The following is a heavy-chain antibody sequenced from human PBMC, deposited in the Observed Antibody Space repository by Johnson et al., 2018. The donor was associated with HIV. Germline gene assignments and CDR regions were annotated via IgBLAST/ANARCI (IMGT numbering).Heavy chain of an antibody. CDR3: ARDRFGSGRPNAFDM. CDR1: GFTFRDYG. Sequence: QVQLVESGGGVVQPGRSLRLSCEASGFTFRDYGMHWVRQAPGKGLEWVAVISYDGSNKYYADSVKGRFPISRDNSKNTVYLQMNTLRPEDTAVDYCARDRFGSGRPNAFDMWGQGTMVTVSS. D-gene: IGHD3-10*01. J-gene: IGHJ3*02. CDR2: ISYDGSNK. V-gene: IGHV3-30*03.